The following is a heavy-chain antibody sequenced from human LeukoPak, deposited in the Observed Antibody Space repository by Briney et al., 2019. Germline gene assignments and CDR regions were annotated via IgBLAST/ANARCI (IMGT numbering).Heavy chain of an antibody. Sequence: GGSLRLSCAASGFTFSSYAMSWVRQAPGKGLEWVSAISGSGGSTYYADSVKGRFTISRDNSKNTLYLQMNSLRAEDTAVYYCAKRGGSGSYYYNWFDPWGQGTLVTVSS. CDR1: GFTFSSYA. J-gene: IGHJ5*02. V-gene: IGHV3-23*01. CDR2: ISGSGGST. CDR3: AKRGGSGSYYYNWFDP. D-gene: IGHD3-10*01.